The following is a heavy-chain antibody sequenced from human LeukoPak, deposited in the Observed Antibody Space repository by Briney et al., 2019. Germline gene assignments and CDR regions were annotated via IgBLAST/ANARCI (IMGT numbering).Heavy chain of an antibody. J-gene: IGHJ4*02. Sequence: GESLKISCKASGYSFTNYWIAWVGQMPGKGLEWMGIIYPGDSDTRYGPSFQGQVTISADKSITTAYLQWSSLKASDTAMYYCARLPPYCTSTSCFGPLFDYWGQGSLVTVSS. CDR1: GYSFTNYW. CDR2: IYPGDSDT. CDR3: ARLPPYCTSTSCFGPLFDY. D-gene: IGHD2-2*01. V-gene: IGHV5-51*01.